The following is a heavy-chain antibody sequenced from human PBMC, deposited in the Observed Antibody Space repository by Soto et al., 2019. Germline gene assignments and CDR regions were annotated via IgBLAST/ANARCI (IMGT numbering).Heavy chain of an antibody. J-gene: IGHJ5*02. Sequence: PSETLSLTCTVSGGSISTYYWSWIRQPPGKGLEWIGYIYYSGSTKYNPSLKSRVTISVDTSKNQFSLKLTSVTAADTAVYYCARARWDTASTFAWFAPWGQGTLVTVSS. V-gene: IGHV4-59*01. CDR2: IYYSGST. CDR3: ARARWDTASTFAWFAP. D-gene: IGHD5-18*01. CDR1: GGSISTYY.